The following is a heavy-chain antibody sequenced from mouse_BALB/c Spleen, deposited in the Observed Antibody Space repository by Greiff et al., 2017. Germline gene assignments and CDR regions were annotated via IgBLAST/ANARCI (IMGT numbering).Heavy chain of an antibody. CDR1: GYTFTSYV. J-gene: IGHJ2*01. V-gene: IGHV1-14*01. CDR2: INPYNDGT. D-gene: IGHD2-1*01. CDR3: ARGGNYGGERERLHF. Sequence: EVQLQQSGPELVKPGASVKMSCKASGYTFTSYVMHWVKQKPGQGLEWIGYINPYNDGTKYNEKFKGKATLTSDKSSSTAYMELSSLTSEDSAVYYCARGGNYGGERERLHFWGQGTTLTVSS.